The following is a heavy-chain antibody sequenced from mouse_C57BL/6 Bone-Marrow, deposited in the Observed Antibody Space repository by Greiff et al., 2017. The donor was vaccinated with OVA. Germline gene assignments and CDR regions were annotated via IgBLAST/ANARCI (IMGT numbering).Heavy chain of an antibody. CDR1: GYTFTSYT. J-gene: IGHJ3*01. D-gene: IGHD2-5*01. Sequence: VQLVESGAELARPGASVKMSCKASGYTFTSYTMHWVKQRPGQGLEWIGYINPSSGYTKYNQKFKDKATLTADKSSSTAYMQLSSLTSEDSAVYYCARGDSNYGRFAYWGQGTLVTVSA. V-gene: IGHV1-4*01. CDR2: INPSSGYT. CDR3: ARGDSNYGRFAY.